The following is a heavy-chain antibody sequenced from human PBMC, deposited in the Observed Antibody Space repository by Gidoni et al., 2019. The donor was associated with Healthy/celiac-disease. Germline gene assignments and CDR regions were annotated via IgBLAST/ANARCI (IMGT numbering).Heavy chain of an antibody. Sequence: EVQLVESGGGLVQPGGSLRLSCAASGFTFSSYDMHWVRQATGKGLEWVSAIGTAGDTYYPGSVKGRFTISRENAKNSLYLQMNSLRAGDTAVYYCARGPPYGDYRYWYFDLWGRGTLVTVSS. CDR1: GFTFSSYD. D-gene: IGHD4-17*01. J-gene: IGHJ2*01. CDR3: ARGPPYGDYRYWYFDL. V-gene: IGHV3-13*01. CDR2: IGTAGDT.